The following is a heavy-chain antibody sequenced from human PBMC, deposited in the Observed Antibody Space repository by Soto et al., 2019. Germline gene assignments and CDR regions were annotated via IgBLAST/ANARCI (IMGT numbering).Heavy chain of an antibody. Sequence: QITLKESGPTLVKPTQTLTLTCTFSGFSLSTSGEGVGWIRQPPGKALEWLALVYWDDDKRYSPSLKSRLTITKDTSKNQVALTMTNMDPVDIATYYCVHRRVQIFDFWGQGALVTVSS. D-gene: IGHD1-1*01. CDR1: GFSLSTSGEG. J-gene: IGHJ4*02. CDR3: VHRRVQIFDF. CDR2: VYWDDDK. V-gene: IGHV2-5*02.